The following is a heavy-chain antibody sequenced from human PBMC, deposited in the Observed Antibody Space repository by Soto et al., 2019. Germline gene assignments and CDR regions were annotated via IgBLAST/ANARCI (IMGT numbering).Heavy chain of an antibody. Sequence: GGSLRLSCAASGFTFSSYWMSWVRQAPGKGLEWVANIKQDGSEKYYVDSVKGRFTISRDNAKNSLYLQMNSLRAEDTAVYYCARDKRQWLLNYYFDYWGQGTLVTVSS. CDR1: GFTFSSYW. D-gene: IGHD6-19*01. CDR2: IKQDGSEK. CDR3: ARDKRQWLLNYYFDY. V-gene: IGHV3-7*01. J-gene: IGHJ4*02.